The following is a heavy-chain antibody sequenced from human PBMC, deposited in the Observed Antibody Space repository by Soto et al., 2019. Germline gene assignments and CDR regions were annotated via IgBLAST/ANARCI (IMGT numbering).Heavy chain of an antibody. D-gene: IGHD2-15*01. CDR1: GFTFSNNG. V-gene: IGHV3-30*03. CDR2: ISSDGSKK. Sequence: QVQLVESGGGVVQPGRSLRLSCVASGFTFSNNGIHWVRQAPGKGLEWVAVISSDGSKKYYADSVKGRFTISRDNSKNTLYLQMNSLRAEDTAVYYCVMDLYGGSSRFDYWGQGTLVTVSS. CDR3: VMDLYGGSSRFDY. J-gene: IGHJ4*02.